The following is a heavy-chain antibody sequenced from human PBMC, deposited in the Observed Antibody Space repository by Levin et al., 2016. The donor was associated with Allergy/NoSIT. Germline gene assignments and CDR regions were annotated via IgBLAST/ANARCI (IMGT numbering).Heavy chain of an antibody. V-gene: IGHV4-59*03. Sequence: SETLSLTCTVSGGPLSPYYWSWIRQPPGAGLEWIGYVSYSGSTSYNPSLKSRITVSVDTSKNQFSLSLTSVTEADTAVYYCVKAQTYGGFLNWFDPWGQGALVTVSS. CDR1: GGPLSPYY. D-gene: IGHD4/OR15-4a*01. J-gene: IGHJ5*02. CDR2: VSYSGST. CDR3: VKAQTYGGFLNWFDP.